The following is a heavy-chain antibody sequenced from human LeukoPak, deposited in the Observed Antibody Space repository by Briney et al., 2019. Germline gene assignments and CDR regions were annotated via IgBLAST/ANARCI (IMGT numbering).Heavy chain of an antibody. Sequence: SETLSLTCTVSGGSISNYYWSWIRQPAGQGLEWIGRISASGNTNYNPALKSRVTMSVDTSMNLFALKLSSVTAADTAVYNCARQGVATAIDYWGQGTLVTVSS. J-gene: IGHJ4*02. CDR1: GGSISNYY. CDR3: ARQGVATAIDY. D-gene: IGHD2-21*02. V-gene: IGHV4-4*07. CDR2: ISASGNT.